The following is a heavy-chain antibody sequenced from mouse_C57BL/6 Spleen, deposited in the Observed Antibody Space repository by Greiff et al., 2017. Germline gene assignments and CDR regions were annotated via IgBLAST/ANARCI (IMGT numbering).Heavy chain of an antibody. CDR2: IDPEDGET. D-gene: IGHD1-1*01. Sequence: VQLQQSGAELVKPGASVKLSCTASGFNIKDYYMHWVKQRTEQGLEWIGRIDPEDGETKYAAKFQGKATITADTSSNTAYLQLSSLTSEDTAVYYCAREGTVERFDYWGQGTTLTVSS. J-gene: IGHJ2*01. V-gene: IGHV14-2*01. CDR1: GFNIKDYY. CDR3: AREGTVERFDY.